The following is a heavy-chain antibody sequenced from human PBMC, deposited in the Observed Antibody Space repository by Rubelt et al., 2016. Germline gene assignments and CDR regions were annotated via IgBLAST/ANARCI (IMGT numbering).Heavy chain of an antibody. D-gene: IGHD1-7*01. J-gene: IGHJ4*02. CDR1: GFTFSSYW. Sequence: SLRLSCAASGFTFSSYWMTWVRQAPGKGLEWVANIKQDGNEKYYVDSVKGRFTISRDNAKNSLYLQMNSLRAEDSAVYYCAREYNWNYPPTYYFDYWGQGTLVTVSS. CDR3: AREYNWNYPPTYYFDY. CDR2: IKQDGNEK. V-gene: IGHV3-7*01.